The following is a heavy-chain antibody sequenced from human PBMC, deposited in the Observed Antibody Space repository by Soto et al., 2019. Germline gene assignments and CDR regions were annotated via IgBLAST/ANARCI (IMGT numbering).Heavy chain of an antibody. CDR1: GGTFSSYA. CDR2: IIPISGTA. D-gene: IGHD2-2*01. Sequence: QVQLVQSGAEVKKPGSSVKVSCKASGGTFSSYAISWVRQAPGQGLEWMGGIIPISGTANYAQKFQGRVTITADEATSTAYMELSSLRSEEPAVYYCARSQGSSTSLEIYYYYYYGMDVWGQGTTVTVSS. V-gene: IGHV1-69*01. J-gene: IGHJ6*02. CDR3: ARSQGSSTSLEIYYYYYYGMDV.